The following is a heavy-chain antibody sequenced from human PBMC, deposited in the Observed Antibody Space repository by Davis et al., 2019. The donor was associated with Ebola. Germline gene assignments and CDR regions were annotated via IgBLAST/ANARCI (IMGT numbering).Heavy chain of an antibody. J-gene: IGHJ4*02. CDR2: ISSSGRTI. CDR1: GFTFRDYY. Sequence: PGGSLRLSCAASGFTFRDYYMSWIRQAPGKGLEWVSYISSSGRTIYYADSGKGRFTISRDNAKNSLYLQMNSLRAEDTAVYYCARGAYNDFVVAHYFDSWGQGTLVTVSS. CDR3: ARGAYNDFVVAHYFDS. D-gene: IGHD3-3*01. V-gene: IGHV3-11*01.